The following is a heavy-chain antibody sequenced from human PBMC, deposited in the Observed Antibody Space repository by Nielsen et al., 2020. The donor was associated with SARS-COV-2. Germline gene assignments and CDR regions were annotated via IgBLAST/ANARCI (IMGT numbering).Heavy chain of an antibody. CDR3: ARHGSSSWDLGYYYGMDV. V-gene: IGHV4-59*04. CDR1: GGSISSYY. CDR2: IYYSGST. J-gene: IGHJ6*02. D-gene: IGHD6-13*01. Sequence: GSLRLSCAVYGGSISSYYWSWIRQPPGKGLEWIGYIYYSGSTYYNPSLKSRVTISVDTSKNQFSLKLSSVTAADTAVYYCARHGSSSWDLGYYYGMDVWGQGTTVTVSS.